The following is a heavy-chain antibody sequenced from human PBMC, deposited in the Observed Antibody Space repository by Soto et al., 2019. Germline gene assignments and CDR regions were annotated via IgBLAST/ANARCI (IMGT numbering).Heavy chain of an antibody. CDR1: GGSISSSRYY. CDR2: ISYSGST. Sequence: SETLSLTCTVSGGSISSSRYYGGWIRQPPGKGLEWIGSISYSGSTYYNPSLKSRVTMSVDTSKNQFSLKLSSVTAADTAVYYCARHWPDAYNWNYVLHFDYWGQGTLVTVSS. J-gene: IGHJ4*02. V-gene: IGHV4-39*01. D-gene: IGHD1-7*01. CDR3: ARHWPDAYNWNYVLHFDY.